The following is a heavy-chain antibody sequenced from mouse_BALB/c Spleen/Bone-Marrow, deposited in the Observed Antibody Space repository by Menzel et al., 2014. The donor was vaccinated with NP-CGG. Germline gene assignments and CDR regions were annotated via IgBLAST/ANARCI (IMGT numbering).Heavy chain of an antibody. CDR2: ISSGGST. V-gene: IGHV5-6-5*01. D-gene: IGHD2-4*01. CDR3: ARGGGYDYGHYYAMDY. Sequence: EVKVVESGGGLVKPGGSLKLSCAASGFTFSSYAMSWVRQTPEKRLEWVASISSGGSTYYLDSVKGRFTISRDNARNILYLQMSSLRSEDTAMYYCARGGGYDYGHYYAMDYWGQGTSVTASS. J-gene: IGHJ4*01. CDR1: GFTFSSYA.